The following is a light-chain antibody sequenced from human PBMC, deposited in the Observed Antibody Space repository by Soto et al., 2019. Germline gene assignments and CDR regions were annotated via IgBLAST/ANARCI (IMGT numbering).Light chain of an antibody. CDR3: QQYNSFSLFT. V-gene: IGKV1-5*01. CDR2: DAS. J-gene: IGKJ3*01. Sequence: DIQMAQSPSTLSASVGDRVTITCRASQNIDSRLAWYQQKPGKAPKLLVYDASTLERGVTSTFSGSGSGTDFTLTISSLQPEDFVTYYCQQYNSFSLFTFGPGTKVETK. CDR1: QNIDSR.